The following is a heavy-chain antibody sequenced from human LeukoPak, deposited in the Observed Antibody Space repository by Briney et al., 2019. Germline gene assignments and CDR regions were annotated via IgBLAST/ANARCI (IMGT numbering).Heavy chain of an antibody. Sequence: GRSLRLSCAASGFTFSSYGMHWVRQAPGKGLEWVAVISYDGSNKYYADSVKGRFTISRDNAKNSLYLQMNSLRAEDTAVYYCARAHYYDSSGYPLFDYWGQGTLVTVSS. CDR2: ISYDGSNK. J-gene: IGHJ4*02. D-gene: IGHD3-22*01. CDR3: ARAHYYDSSGYPLFDY. CDR1: GFTFSSYG. V-gene: IGHV3-30*12.